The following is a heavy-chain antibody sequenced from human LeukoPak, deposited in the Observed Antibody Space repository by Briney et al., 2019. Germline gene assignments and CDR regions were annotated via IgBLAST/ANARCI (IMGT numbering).Heavy chain of an antibody. J-gene: IGHJ4*02. V-gene: IGHV4-38-2*02. CDR1: GYSLTTTYY. D-gene: IGHD6-19*01. CDR3: ARGLEYSSGWSIGAFDY. CDR2: IYHSGTT. Sequence: SETLSLTCTVSGYSLTTTYYWGWSWQSPRKGLEGIGGIYHSGTTYYNPSLKSRVTMSVDTSKNQFSLKLGSVTAADTAVYYCARGLEYSSGWSIGAFDYWGQGTLVTVSS.